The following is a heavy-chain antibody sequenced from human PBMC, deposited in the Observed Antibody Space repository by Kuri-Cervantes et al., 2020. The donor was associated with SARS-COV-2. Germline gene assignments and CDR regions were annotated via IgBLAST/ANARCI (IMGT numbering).Heavy chain of an antibody. Sequence: GESLKISCAASGFTFSHFGMFWVRQAPGKGLEWVAFIRYDGNYKTYADAVKGRFTISRDNSKNTLYLQMDNLRAEDRAVYYCAKDLIAAAGNDYFYMDAWGTGTTVTVSS. CDR3: AKDLIAAAGNDYFYMDA. CDR2: IRYDGNYK. D-gene: IGHD6-13*01. CDR1: GFTFSHFG. V-gene: IGHV3-30*02. J-gene: IGHJ6*03.